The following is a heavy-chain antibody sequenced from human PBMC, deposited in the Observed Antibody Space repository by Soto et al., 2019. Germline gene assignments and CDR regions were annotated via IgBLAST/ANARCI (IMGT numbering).Heavy chain of an antibody. Sequence: QVQLVESGGGVVQPGRSLRLSCAASGFTFSSYGMHWVRQAPGKGLEWVSVISYDGSNKYYADSVKGRFTISIDKSKNTLYLQMNSLGAEDTAVYSCAKGTGMATFPIDSWGQGTLVTVSS. CDR2: ISYDGSNK. V-gene: IGHV3-30*18. CDR1: GFTFSSYG. CDR3: AKGTGMATFPIDS. D-gene: IGHD5-12*01. J-gene: IGHJ4*02.